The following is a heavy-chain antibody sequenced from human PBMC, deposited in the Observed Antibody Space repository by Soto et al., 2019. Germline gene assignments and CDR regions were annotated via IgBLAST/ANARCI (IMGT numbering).Heavy chain of an antibody. V-gene: IGHV3-21*01. Sequence: PGGSLRLSCAASGFTFSSYSMNWVRQAPGKGLEWVSSSSSSSSYIYYADSVKGRFTISRDNAKNSLYLQMNSLRAEDTAVYYCARDGLLPGNLDARVGLYFDWLFTPPYYMDVWGYGTTVTVSS. D-gene: IGHD3-9*01. CDR3: ARDGLLPGNLDARVGLYFDWLFTPPYYMDV. CDR1: GFTFSSYS. CDR2: SSSSSSYI. J-gene: IGHJ6*03.